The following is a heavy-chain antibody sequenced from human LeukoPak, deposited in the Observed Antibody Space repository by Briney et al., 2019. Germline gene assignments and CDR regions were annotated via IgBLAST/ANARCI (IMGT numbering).Heavy chain of an antibody. V-gene: IGHV3-9*03. J-gene: IGHJ2*01. CDR3: AKTSGTIFGALDL. D-gene: IGHD3-3*01. Sequence: GRSLRLSCAASGFTFDDYAMHWVRQAPGKGLEWVSGISWNSGSIGYADSVKGRFTISRDNAKNSLYLQMNSLRAEDMALYYCAKTSGTIFGALDLWAVAPWSLSPQ. CDR2: ISWNSGSI. CDR1: GFTFDDYA.